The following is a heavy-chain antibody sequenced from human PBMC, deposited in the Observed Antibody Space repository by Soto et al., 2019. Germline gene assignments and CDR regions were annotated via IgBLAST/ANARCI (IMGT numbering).Heavy chain of an antibody. V-gene: IGHV1-69*13. CDR3: ARIPRYSFPTSDDLDS. D-gene: IGHD5-18*01. CDR1: GGTFYTYT. CDR2: ITPIYPTT. J-gene: IGHJ4*02. Sequence: SVKVSCKASGGTFYTYTFSWVRQAPGQGLEWMGSITPIYPTTNYAEKFQGRLTVTADGSTNTAYMELNSLTSDDTAVYYCARIPRYSFPTSDDLDSWGQGTLVTVSS.